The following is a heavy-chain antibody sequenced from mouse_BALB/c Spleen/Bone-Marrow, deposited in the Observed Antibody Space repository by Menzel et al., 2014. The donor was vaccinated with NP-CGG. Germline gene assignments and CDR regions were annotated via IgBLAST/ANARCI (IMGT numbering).Heavy chain of an antibody. Sequence: VQLQQSGAELVRPGSSVKISCKASGYAFSSYWMNWVKQRPGQGLEWIGQIYPGDGDTNHNGKFKGKAALTADKSSSTAYKQLNSLTSEDSAVYFCARNSGAMDYWGQGTSVTVSS. CDR1: GYAFSSYW. J-gene: IGHJ4*01. CDR2: IYPGDGDT. CDR3: ARNSGAMDY. D-gene: IGHD3-1*01. V-gene: IGHV1-80*01.